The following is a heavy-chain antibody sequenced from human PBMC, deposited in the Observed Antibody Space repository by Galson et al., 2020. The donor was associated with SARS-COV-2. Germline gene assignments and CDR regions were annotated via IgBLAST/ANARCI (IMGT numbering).Heavy chain of an antibody. V-gene: IGHV3-64D*08. CDR3: VKIIAVAGSRGWFDP. Sequence: GGSLRLSCSASGFTFSSYPMHWVRQAPGKRLEYVLAISTNGGTTYYADSVKGRFTISRDNSKNTLYLQLSSLRAEDTALYYCVKIIAVAGSRGWFDPWGQGTLVTVSS. CDR1: GFTFSSYP. CDR2: ISTNGGTT. D-gene: IGHD6-19*01. J-gene: IGHJ5*02.